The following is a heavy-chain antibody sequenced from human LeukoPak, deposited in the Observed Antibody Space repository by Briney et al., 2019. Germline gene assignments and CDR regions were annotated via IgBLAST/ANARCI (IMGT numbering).Heavy chain of an antibody. V-gene: IGHV4-59*08. CDR1: GDYISGFY. CDR3: ARRRYTSGYLDY. D-gene: IGHD3-22*01. J-gene: IGHJ4*02. Sequence: PSETLSLTCTVSGDYISGFYWSWIRQPPGKGLEWIGYIYYSGSTNYNPSLKSRVTISVDTSKSQFSLKLTSVTAADTAVYYCARRRYTSGYLDYWGQGTLVTVSS. CDR2: IYYSGST.